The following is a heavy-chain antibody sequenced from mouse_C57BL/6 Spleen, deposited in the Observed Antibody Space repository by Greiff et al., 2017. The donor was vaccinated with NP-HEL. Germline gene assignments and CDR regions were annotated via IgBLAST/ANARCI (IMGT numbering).Heavy chain of an antibody. CDR1: GYTFTDYY. D-gene: IGHD1-1*01. Sequence: VQLQQSGPVLVKPGASVKMSCKASGYTFTDYYMNWVKQSHGKSLEWIGVINPYNGGTSYNQKFKGKATLTVDKSSSTASMELNSLTSEDSAVYCCAPYYGSSYFAYWGQGTLVTVSA. V-gene: IGHV1-19*01. J-gene: IGHJ3*01. CDR3: APYYGSSYFAY. CDR2: INPYNGGT.